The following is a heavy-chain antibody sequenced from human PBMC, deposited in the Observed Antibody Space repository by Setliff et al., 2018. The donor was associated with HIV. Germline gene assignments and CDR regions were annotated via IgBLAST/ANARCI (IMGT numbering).Heavy chain of an antibody. CDR1: GFDFSDFY. CDR2: LTSDSRQV. V-gene: IGHV3-11*04. CDR3: ARELDF. J-gene: IGHJ4*02. Sequence: GGSLRLSCAASGFDFSDFYMTWIRQSQGTGLEWIASLTSDSRQVLYRDSLRGRFTISRDNAKNLPYLQMDRLRVDDTAIYYCARELDFWGRGVLVTVSS.